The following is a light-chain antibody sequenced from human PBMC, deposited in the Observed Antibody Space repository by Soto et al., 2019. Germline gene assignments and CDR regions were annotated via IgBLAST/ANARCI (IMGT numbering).Light chain of an antibody. J-gene: IGLJ3*02. CDR1: SSGVGSYNL. CDR3: CSYAGSSTFWV. CDR2: EVS. Sequence: QSALTQPASVSGSPGQSITISCTGTSSGVGSYNLVSWYQQHPGKAPKLMIYEVSKRPSGVSNRFSGSKSGNTASLTISGLQVEDEADYYCCSYAGSSTFWVFGGGTKVTVL. V-gene: IGLV2-23*02.